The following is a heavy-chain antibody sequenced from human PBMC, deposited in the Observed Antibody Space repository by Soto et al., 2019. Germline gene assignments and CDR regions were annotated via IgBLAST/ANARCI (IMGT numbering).Heavy chain of an antibody. D-gene: IGHD1-1*01. CDR3: AKGSKGTPHILRDYFDY. J-gene: IGHJ4*02. Sequence: PGGSLRLSCAASGFTFSSYAMSWVRQAPGKGLEWVSAISGSGGSTYYADSVKGRFTISRDNSKNTLYLQMNSLRAEDTAVYYCAKGSKGTPHILRDYFDYWGQGTLVTVAS. CDR2: ISGSGGST. V-gene: IGHV3-23*01. CDR1: GFTFSSYA.